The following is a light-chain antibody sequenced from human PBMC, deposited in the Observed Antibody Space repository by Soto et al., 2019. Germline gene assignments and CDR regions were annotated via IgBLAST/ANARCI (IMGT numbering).Light chain of an antibody. CDR1: QSVSSN. J-gene: IGKJ5*01. V-gene: IGKV3-15*01. CDR2: GAS. CDR3: QQYNNWPRMYT. Sequence: EIVMTQSPATLSVSPGERATLSCRASQSVSSNLAWYQQKPGQAPRLLIYGASTRATGIPARFSGSGSGTKFTLTISSLQSEDFAVYYCQQYNNWPRMYTFGQGTRLEIK.